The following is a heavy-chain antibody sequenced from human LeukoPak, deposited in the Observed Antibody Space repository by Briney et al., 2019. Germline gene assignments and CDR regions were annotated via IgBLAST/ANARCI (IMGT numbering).Heavy chain of an antibody. CDR2: ISGYNGNT. V-gene: IGHV1-18*04. CDR1: GYTFPSYG. CDR3: ARAPRGYSYGYLDF. D-gene: IGHD5-18*01. J-gene: IGHJ4*02. Sequence: ASVKVSCKASGYTFPSYGISWVRQAPGQGLAWMGWISGYNGNTNYAQKVQGRGNMTTDTSTSTAYMELRSLRSDDTAVYYCARAPRGYSYGYLDFWGQGSLVTVSS.